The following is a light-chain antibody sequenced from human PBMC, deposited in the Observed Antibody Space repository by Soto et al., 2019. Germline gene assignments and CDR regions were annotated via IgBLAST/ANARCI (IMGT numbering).Light chain of an antibody. CDR2: EVS. V-gene: IGLV2-18*02. CDR3: SSYTSSSTYV. Sequence: QSVLTQPPSVSGSPGQSVTISCTGTSSDVGSYNRVSWYQQPPGTAPKVMIYEVSNRPSGVPDRFSGSKSDNTASLTISGLQAEDVDYYFGSSYTSSSTYVFETGTKDTVL. CDR1: SSDVGSYNR. J-gene: IGLJ1*01.